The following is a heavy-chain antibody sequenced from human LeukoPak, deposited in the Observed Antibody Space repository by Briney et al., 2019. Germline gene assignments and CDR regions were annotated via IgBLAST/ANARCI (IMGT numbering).Heavy chain of an antibody. D-gene: IGHD3-9*01. CDR1: XXXXXSXX. Sequence: ASVKVSXKAXXXXXXSXXXXWVRQXXXXXXXXXXXXXXXXXSTSYAQKFQGRVTMTRDTSTSTVYMELSSLRSEDTAVYYCARGARPITMVLTGYLTPFVYWGQGTLVTVSS. J-gene: IGHJ4*02. CDR2: XXXXXXST. V-gene: IGHV1-46*01. CDR3: ARGARPITMVLTGYLTPFVY.